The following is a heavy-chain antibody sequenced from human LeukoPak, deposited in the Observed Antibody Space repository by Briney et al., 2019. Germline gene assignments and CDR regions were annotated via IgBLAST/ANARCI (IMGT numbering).Heavy chain of an antibody. CDR2: IYYSGST. CDR3: ARSGSWKGYFDY. CDR1: GGSISSYY. D-gene: IGHD2-15*01. J-gene: IGHJ4*02. V-gene: IGHV4-59*01. Sequence: SETLSLTCTASGGSISSYYWSWIRQPPGKGLEWIGYIYYSGSTNYNPSLKSRVTISVDTSKNQFSLNLSSVTAADTAVYFCARSGSWKGYFDYWGQGTLVTVSS.